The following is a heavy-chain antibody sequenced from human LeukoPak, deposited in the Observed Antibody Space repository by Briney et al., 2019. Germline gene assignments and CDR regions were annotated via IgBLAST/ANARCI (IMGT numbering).Heavy chain of an antibody. V-gene: IGHV7-4-1*02. CDR1: GYTFTSYA. CDR2: INTNTGNP. D-gene: IGHD2-8*01. J-gene: IGHJ3*02. CDR3: ARDDVLMVYAIQDTLDAFDI. Sequence: ASVKVSCKASGYTFTSYAMNWVRQAPGQGLEWMGWINTNTGNPTYAQGFTGRFVFSLDTSVSTAYLQISSLKAEDTAVYYCARDDVLMVYAIQDTLDAFDIWGQGTMVTVSS.